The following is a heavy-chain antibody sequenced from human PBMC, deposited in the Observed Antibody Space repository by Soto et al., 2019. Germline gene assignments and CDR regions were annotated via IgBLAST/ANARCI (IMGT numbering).Heavy chain of an antibody. CDR1: GGSFRGYY. CDR3: ARGRGFMSRNALDL. CDR2: INHSGST. V-gene: IGHV4-34*01. J-gene: IGHJ3*01. Sequence: QVQLQRWGAGLLRPSETLSLTCAVSGGSFRGYYWTWLRQSPGRGLEWIGEINHSGSTNSNPSLNSRLTISVDTSKTQFSMILTSVTAADAAVYYCARGRGFMSRNALDLWGQGTRVIVSS.